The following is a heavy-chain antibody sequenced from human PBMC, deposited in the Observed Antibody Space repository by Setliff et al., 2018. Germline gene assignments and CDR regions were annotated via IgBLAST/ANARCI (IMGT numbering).Heavy chain of an antibody. Sequence: SVKVSCKASGGTFSSYGISWVRQAPGQGLEWMGGTIPIFGTANYAQKFQGRVTITTDESTNTAYMELSSLTSDDTATYYCAKASVWVVDANCGSFDVWGQGTVVTVSS. CDR1: GGTFSSYG. CDR2: TIPIFGTA. D-gene: IGHD2-15*01. J-gene: IGHJ3*01. V-gene: IGHV1-69*05. CDR3: AKASVWVVDANCGSFDV.